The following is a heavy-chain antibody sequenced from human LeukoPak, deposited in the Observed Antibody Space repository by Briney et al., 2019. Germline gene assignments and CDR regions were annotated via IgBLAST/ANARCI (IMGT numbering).Heavy chain of an antibody. CDR2: IYYSGST. J-gene: IGHJ6*03. V-gene: IGHV4-61*05. CDR3: AKTTSALYYYYYMDV. CDR1: GYSITSGYY. D-gene: IGHD1-1*01. Sequence: PSETLSLTCSVSGYSITSGYYWGWIRQPPGKGLEWIGYIYYSGSTNYNPSLKSRVTISVDTSKNQFSLKLSSVTAADTAVYYCAKTTSALYYYYYMDVWGKGTTVTVSS.